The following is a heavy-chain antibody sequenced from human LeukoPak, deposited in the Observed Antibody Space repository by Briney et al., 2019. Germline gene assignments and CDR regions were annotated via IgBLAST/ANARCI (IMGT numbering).Heavy chain of an antibody. CDR3: AAPERGYYYYMDV. CDR2: ISSSSSYI. J-gene: IGHJ6*03. V-gene: IGHV3-21*01. CDR1: GFTFSSYS. Sequence: GGSLRLSCAASGFTFSSYSMNWVRQAPGKGLEWVSSISSSSSYIYYADSVKGRFTISRDNAKNSLYLQMNSLRAEYTAVYYCAAPERGYYYYMDVWGKGTTVTVSS.